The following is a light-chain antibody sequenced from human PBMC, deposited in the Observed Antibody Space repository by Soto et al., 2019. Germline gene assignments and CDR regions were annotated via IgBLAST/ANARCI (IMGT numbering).Light chain of an antibody. V-gene: IGKV3-11*01. CDR2: GAS. CDR3: QQRSNQWT. CDR1: ETVATN. J-gene: IGKJ1*01. Sequence: EVVMTHSPATLSVSPWEKATLSCRASETVATNLAWYQQKPGQAPRLLISGASTRAAGISDRFRGSGSGTDFTLTISSLEPEDFAVYYCQQRSNQWTFGQGTKVDIK.